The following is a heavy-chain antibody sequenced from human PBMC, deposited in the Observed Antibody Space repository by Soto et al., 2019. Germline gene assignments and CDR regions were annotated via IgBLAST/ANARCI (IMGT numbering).Heavy chain of an antibody. V-gene: IGHV3-33*01. J-gene: IGHJ6*02. Sequence: QVQLVESGGGVVQPGTSLRLSCAPSGFTFSSYVMHWVRQAPGKGLEWVAVVHYDGTKKYYADSVRGRFTISRENSENILYLQMNSLRPDDTAVYFCARETSYDFWSGPQTMDVWGQGTTVTVSS. D-gene: IGHD3-3*01. CDR2: VHYDGTKK. CDR3: ARETSYDFWSGPQTMDV. CDR1: GFTFSSYV.